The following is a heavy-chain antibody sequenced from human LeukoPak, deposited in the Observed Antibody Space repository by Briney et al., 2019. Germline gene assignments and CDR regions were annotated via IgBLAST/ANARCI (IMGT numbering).Heavy chain of an antibody. CDR3: ATPSGSHDAFDI. J-gene: IGHJ3*02. V-gene: IGHV1-24*01. CDR1: GYTLTELS. CDR2: FDPEDGET. D-gene: IGHD3-10*01. Sequence: ASVKVSCKVSGYTLTELSMHWVRQAPGKGLEWMGGFDPEDGETIYAQEFQGRVTMTEDTSTDTAYMELSSLRSEDTAVYYCATPSGSHDAFDIWGQGTMVTVSS.